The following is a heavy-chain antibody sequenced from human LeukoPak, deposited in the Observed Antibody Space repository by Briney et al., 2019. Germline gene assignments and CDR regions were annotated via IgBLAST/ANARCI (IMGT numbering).Heavy chain of an antibody. CDR3: ARASEWFDP. V-gene: IGHV4-59*01. CDR2: IYYSGST. J-gene: IGHJ5*02. CDR1: GGSISSYY. Sequence: SETLSLICTVSGGSISSYYWSWIRQPPGKGLEWIGYIYYSGSTNYNPSLKSRVTISVDTSKNQSSLKLSSVTAADTAVYYCARASEWFDPWGQGTLVTVSS.